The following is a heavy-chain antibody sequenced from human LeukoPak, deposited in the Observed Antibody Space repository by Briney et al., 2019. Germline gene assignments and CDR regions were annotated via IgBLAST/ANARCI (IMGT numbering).Heavy chain of an antibody. V-gene: IGHV4-31*03. CDR1: GGSISSGGYY. CDR3: ARMRRFSGFSTWDY. CDR2: IYYTGST. D-gene: IGHD1-26*01. Sequence: SETLSLTCTVSGGSISSGGYYWSWIRQHPGEGLEWIGYIYYTGSTYYNPSLKSRFIISLDTSKNQFSLKLSSVTAADTAFYYCARMRRFSGFSTWDYWGQGTLVTVSS. J-gene: IGHJ4*02.